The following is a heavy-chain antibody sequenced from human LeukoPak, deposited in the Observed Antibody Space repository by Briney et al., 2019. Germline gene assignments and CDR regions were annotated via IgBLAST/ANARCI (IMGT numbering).Heavy chain of an antibody. J-gene: IGHJ4*02. V-gene: IGHV3-30-3*01. CDR2: ISYDGCNK. CDR3: ARAHSSSSLASFDY. CDR1: GFTFSSYA. Sequence: GGSLRLSCAASGFTFSSYAMHWVRQAPGKGPEWVAVISYDGCNKYYADSVKGRFTISRDNSKNTLYLQMNSLRAEDTAVYYCARAHSSSSLASFDYWGQGTLVTVS. D-gene: IGHD6-6*01.